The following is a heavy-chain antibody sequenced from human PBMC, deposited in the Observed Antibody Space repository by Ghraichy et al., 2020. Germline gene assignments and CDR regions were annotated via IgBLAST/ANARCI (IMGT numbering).Heavy chain of an antibody. CDR2: INHDGSIT. Sequence: GSLRLSCAASGLTFNTHWMHWVRQAPGKGLVWVARINHDGSITNYAGSVRGRFTISRDNAKNTLYLQMDSLRAEDTAVFYCCGSYGRGGVDYWGQGTLVTVSS. J-gene: IGHJ4*02. CDR3: CGSYGRGGVDY. D-gene: IGHD1-26*01. V-gene: IGHV3-74*01. CDR1: GLTFNTHW.